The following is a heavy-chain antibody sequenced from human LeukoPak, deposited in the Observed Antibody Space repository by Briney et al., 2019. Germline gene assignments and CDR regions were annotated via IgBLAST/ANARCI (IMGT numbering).Heavy chain of an antibody. Sequence: ASVKVSCKASGYTFTSYGISWVRQAPGQGLEWMGWISAYNGNTNYAQKLQGRVTMTTDTSTSTAYMELRSLRSDDTAVYYCARERVRYVNYYGMDVWGRGTTVTVSS. CDR3: ARERVRYVNYYGMDV. CDR2: ISAYNGNT. CDR1: GYTFTSYG. D-gene: IGHD5-24*01. V-gene: IGHV1-18*01. J-gene: IGHJ6*02.